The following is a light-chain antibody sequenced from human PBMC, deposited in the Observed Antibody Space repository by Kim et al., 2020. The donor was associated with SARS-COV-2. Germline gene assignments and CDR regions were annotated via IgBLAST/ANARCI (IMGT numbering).Light chain of an antibody. CDR3: QQYNIYST. CDR1: QSINSW. CDR2: KAS. J-gene: IGKJ1*01. V-gene: IGKV1-5*03. Sequence: DIQMTQSPSTLSAFVGDRVTITCRASQSINSWLAWYQQKPGKAPNLLFYKASSLQCGVPSRFSGSGSGTEFTLTISSLQPDDFATYYCQQYNIYSTFGQGTKVDIK.